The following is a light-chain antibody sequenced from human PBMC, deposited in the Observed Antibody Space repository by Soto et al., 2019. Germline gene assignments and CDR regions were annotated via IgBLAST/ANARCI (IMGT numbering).Light chain of an antibody. V-gene: IGKV1-5*03. CDR1: QSISSW. Sequence: DIQMTQSPSTLSESVGDRVTITCRASQSISSWLAWYQQKPGKAPKLLIYKASSLESGVPSRFSGSGSGTEFTLTISSLQPDDFATYYCQQYNSYSLFTFGPGTKVDIK. CDR2: KAS. CDR3: QQYNSYSLFT. J-gene: IGKJ3*01.